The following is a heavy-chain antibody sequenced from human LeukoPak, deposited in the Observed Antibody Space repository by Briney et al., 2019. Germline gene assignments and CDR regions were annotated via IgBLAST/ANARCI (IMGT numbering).Heavy chain of an antibody. CDR1: GFTFSSYS. V-gene: IGHV3-21*01. Sequence: GGSLRLSCAAPGFTFSSYSMSWVRQAPGKGLEWVSSISSSSSYIYYADSVKGRFTISRDNAKNSLYLQMNSLRAEDTAVYYCARATLPYDFWSGDDAFDIWGQGTMVTVSS. J-gene: IGHJ3*02. CDR2: ISSSSSYI. CDR3: ARATLPYDFWSGDDAFDI. D-gene: IGHD3-3*01.